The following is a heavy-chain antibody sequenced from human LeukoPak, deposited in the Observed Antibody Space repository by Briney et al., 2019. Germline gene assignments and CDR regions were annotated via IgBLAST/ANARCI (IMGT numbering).Heavy chain of an antibody. V-gene: IGHV4-59*01. D-gene: IGHD6-19*01. Sequence: SETLSLTCSVSGGSIGSYYWSWIRQPPGKGLEWIGYIYYSGSTNYNPSLKSRVTISVDTSKNQFSLKLSSVTAEDTAVYYCARGYSSGLFDYWGQGTLVTVSS. J-gene: IGHJ4*02. CDR3: ARGYSSGLFDY. CDR2: IYYSGST. CDR1: GGSIGSYY.